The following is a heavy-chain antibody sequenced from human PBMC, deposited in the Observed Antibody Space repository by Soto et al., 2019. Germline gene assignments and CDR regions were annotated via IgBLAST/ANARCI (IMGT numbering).Heavy chain of an antibody. V-gene: IGHV1-3*04. CDR1: GYTFTSYA. D-gene: IGHD3-22*01. CDR3: ARSPQPDYYDSSGSIDY. Sequence: QVQLLQSGAEVKKPGASVKVSCKASGYTFTSYAMHWVRQAPGQSLEWMGWINTGNGNTKYSQKFQGRVTITRDTSATTAYMALSSLRSEDTAMYYCARSPQPDYYDSSGSIDYWGQGTLVTVSS. J-gene: IGHJ4*02. CDR2: INTGNGNT.